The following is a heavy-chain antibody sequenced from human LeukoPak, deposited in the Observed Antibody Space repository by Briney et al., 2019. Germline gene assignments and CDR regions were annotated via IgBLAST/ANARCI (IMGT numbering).Heavy chain of an antibody. CDR2: MNTFGST. Sequence: GGSLRLSCAASGFAVYSKSLTWVRQAPGKGLECVSLMNTFGSTFYADSVKGRFIMSRDNSKNTVYLQMNSLRAEDTAVYYCARKDSSGHHHFDLWGQGTLVTVSS. D-gene: IGHD3-22*01. CDR1: GFAVYSKS. CDR3: ARKDSSGHHHFDL. J-gene: IGHJ4*02. V-gene: IGHV3-53*01.